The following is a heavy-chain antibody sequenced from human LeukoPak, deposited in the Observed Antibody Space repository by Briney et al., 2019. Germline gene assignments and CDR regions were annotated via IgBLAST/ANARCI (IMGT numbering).Heavy chain of an antibody. CDR2: IKSKTDGGTT. V-gene: IGHV3-15*01. J-gene: IGHJ4*02. D-gene: IGHD3-10*01. Sequence: GGSLRLSCAASGFTFSNAWMSWVRQAPGKGLEWVGRIKSKTDGGTTDYAAPVKGRFTISRDDSKNTLYLQMNSLKTEDTAVYYCTTDAMVRGVMTGPRSPFDYWGQGTLVTVSS. CDR3: TTDAMVRGVMTGPRSPFDY. CDR1: GFTFSNAW.